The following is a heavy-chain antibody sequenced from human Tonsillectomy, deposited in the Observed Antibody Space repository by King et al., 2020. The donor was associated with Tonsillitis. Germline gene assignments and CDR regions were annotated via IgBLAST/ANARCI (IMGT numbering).Heavy chain of an antibody. CDR1: GGSISSYY. J-gene: IGHJ4*02. V-gene: IGHV4-59*01. CDR3: ARGGLWPEYYFDY. Sequence: QLQESGPGLVKPSETLSLTCTVSGGSISSYYWSWIRQPPGKGLEWIGYIYYSGSTNYNPSLKSRLTISVDTSKNQFSLKLSSVTAADTAVYYCARGGLWPEYYFDYWGQGTLVTVSS. D-gene: IGHD2-8*02. CDR2: IYYSGST.